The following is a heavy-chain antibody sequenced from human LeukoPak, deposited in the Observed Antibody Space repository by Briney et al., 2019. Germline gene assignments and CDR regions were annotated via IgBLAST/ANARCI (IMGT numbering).Heavy chain of an antibody. CDR2: VKRKTDGGTT. CDR3: TTAVYTTSFDY. J-gene: IGHJ4*02. Sequence: GGSLRLSCAASGFTFNNAWMNWVRQAPGKGLEWVGRVKRKTDGGTTDYAEPVKGRFTISRDDSKNTVYLQMNSLKTEDTAVYYCTTAVYTTSFDYWGQGTLVTVSS. V-gene: IGHV3-15*01. D-gene: IGHD1-26*01. CDR1: GFTFNNAW.